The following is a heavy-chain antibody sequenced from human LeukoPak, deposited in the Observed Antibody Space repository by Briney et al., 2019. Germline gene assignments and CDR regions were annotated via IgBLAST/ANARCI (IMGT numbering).Heavy chain of an antibody. V-gene: IGHV3-23*01. CDR1: GITLSNYG. J-gene: IGHJ4*02. CDR3: AKRGVVIRVFLVGFHKEAYYFDS. CDR2: ISGSGGNT. Sequence: GGFLRLSCAVSGITLSNYGMSWVRQAPGKGLEWVAGISGSGGNTYYADSVKGRFTISRDNLKNTLYLQMNSLRAEDTAVYFCAKRGVVIRVFLVGFHKEAYYFDSWGQGALVTVSS. D-gene: IGHD3-10*01.